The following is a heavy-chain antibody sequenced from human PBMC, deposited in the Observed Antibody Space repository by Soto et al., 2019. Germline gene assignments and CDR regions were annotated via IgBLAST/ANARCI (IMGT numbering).Heavy chain of an antibody. D-gene: IGHD1-1*01. CDR1: GFSISSYS. V-gene: IGHV3-23*01. J-gene: IGHJ2*01. Sequence: XVCLRLSCAACGFSISSYSMGWVRQAPGKGLEWVSAITAIGTRTHYADSVKGRFIISRDNSKSTLYLQMNSLRGEDTALYYCARDRRGPDAGTWYFDLWGRGTLVTVSS. CDR3: ARDRRGPDAGTWYFDL. CDR2: ITAIGTRT.